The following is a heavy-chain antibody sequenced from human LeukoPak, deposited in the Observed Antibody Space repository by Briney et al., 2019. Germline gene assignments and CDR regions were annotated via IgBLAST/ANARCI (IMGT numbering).Heavy chain of an antibody. V-gene: IGHV4-34*01. CDR1: GGSFSGYY. Sequence: SETLSLTCAVYGGSFSGYYWSWIRQPPGKGLEWIGEINHSGSTNYNPSLKSRVTISVDTSKNQFSLKLSSVTAADMAVYYCARGRGTYYDFWSGYFQGGQGTLVTVSS. D-gene: IGHD3-3*01. CDR3: ARGRGTYYDFWSGYFQ. J-gene: IGHJ4*02. CDR2: INHSGST.